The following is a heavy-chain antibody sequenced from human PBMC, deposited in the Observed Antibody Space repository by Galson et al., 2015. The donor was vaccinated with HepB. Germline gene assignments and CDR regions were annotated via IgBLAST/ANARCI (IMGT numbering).Heavy chain of an antibody. D-gene: IGHD5-18*01. J-gene: IGHJ3*02. CDR2: ISSSGSTI. CDR1: GFTFSSYE. V-gene: IGHV3-48*03. CDR3: ARERGYSIWLRAFDI. Sequence: SLRLSCAASGFTFSSYEMNWVRQAPGKGLEWVSYISSSGSTIYYADSVKGRFTISRDNAKNSLYLQMNSLRAEDTAVYYCARERGYSIWLRAFDIWGQGTMVTVSS.